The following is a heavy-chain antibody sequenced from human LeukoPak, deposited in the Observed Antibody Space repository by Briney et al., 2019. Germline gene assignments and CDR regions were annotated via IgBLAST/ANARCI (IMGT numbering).Heavy chain of an antibody. D-gene: IGHD6-6*01. CDR1: GFTFHSCC. Sequence: GGSLRLSCAASGFTFHSCCMNWVRQAPGKGLEWVGRIRSKANNYATAYAASVKGRFTISRDDSKNTAYLQMNSLKTEDTAVYYCTSLEYTSSSYYFDPWPQGTLVTVSS. CDR2: IRSKANNYAT. CDR3: TSLEYTSSSYYFDP. V-gene: IGHV3-73*01. J-gene: IGHJ4*02.